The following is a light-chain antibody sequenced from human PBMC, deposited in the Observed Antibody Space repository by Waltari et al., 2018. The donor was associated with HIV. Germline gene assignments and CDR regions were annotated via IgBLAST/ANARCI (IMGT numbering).Light chain of an antibody. CDR3: NSRDRSGTRVV. CDR2: GEN. Sequence: SELTQDPAVSVALGQTISITCQGDSLRIYPVAWCQQKPGQAPVFVVFGENNRPSGIPDRFSGSKSGNTASLTITGAQAEDEADYYCNSRDRSGTRVVFGGGTKVTVL. CDR1: SLRIYP. V-gene: IGLV3-19*01. J-gene: IGLJ2*01.